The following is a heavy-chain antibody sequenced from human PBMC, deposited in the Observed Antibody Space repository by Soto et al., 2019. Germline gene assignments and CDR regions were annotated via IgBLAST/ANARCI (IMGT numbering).Heavy chain of an antibody. CDR1: GYTFTSYG. CDR2: INPSGGST. Sequence: ASVKVSCKASGYTFTSYGISWVRQAPGQGLEWMGIINPSGGSTSYAQKFQGRVTMTRDTSTSTVYMELSSLRSDDTAVYYCARDVGVDYYDSSGYHLWGQGTLVTVSS. V-gene: IGHV1-46*01. CDR3: ARDVGVDYYDSSGYHL. J-gene: IGHJ4*02. D-gene: IGHD3-22*01.